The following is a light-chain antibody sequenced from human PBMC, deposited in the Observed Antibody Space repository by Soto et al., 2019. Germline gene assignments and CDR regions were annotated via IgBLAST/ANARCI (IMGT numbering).Light chain of an antibody. CDR3: AAWDDSLSGPV. Sequence: VLTQPPSASGTPGQRVTISCSGSSSNIGSNYVYWYQQLPGTAPKLLIYKNDQRPSGVPDRFSGSKSGTSASLAISGLRSEDEADYYCAAWDDSLSGPVFGGGTQLTVL. CDR1: SSNIGSNY. V-gene: IGLV1-47*01. J-gene: IGLJ7*01. CDR2: KND.